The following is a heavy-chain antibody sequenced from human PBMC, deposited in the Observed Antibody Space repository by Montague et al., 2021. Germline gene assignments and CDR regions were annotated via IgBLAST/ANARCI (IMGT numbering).Heavy chain of an antibody. D-gene: IGHD1-26*01. J-gene: IGHJ4*02. CDR1: GYSISSGYY. CDR2: IFHSGST. CDR3: ARDRGAAPFDY. Sequence: SETLSLTCTVSGYSISSGYYWGWIRQPPGKGLEWIGSIFHSGSTYYNPSLKSRVTISVDTSKNQFSLKLTSVTAADTALYYCARDRGAAPFDYWGQGTLVTVSS. V-gene: IGHV4-38-2*02.